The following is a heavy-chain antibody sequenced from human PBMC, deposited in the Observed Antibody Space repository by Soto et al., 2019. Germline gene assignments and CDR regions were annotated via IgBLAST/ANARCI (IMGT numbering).Heavy chain of an antibody. D-gene: IGHD1-1*01. CDR1: GGSIYGSGYY. Sequence: SESLSLTCTVCGGSIYGSGYYLGWIRQPPGRGLEWIGNIDYNGVTYSNPSLKSRVSISRDTSKNQFSLTLTSVTPAHTALYYSGPVVLGATGHSDPDSGGPGTLLTVSS. J-gene: IGHJ5*01. CDR2: IDYNGVT. CDR3: GPVVLGATGHSDPDS. V-gene: IGHV4-39*01.